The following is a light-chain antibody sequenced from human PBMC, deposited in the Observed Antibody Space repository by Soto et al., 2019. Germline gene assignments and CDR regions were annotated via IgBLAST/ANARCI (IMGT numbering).Light chain of an antibody. CDR3: QQGYTTPIT. Sequence: DIQMTQSPSSLSASVGDRVTITCRASQDISNFLAWYQQKPGKVPKLLIFAASTLQSGVPSRFSGSGSGTDFTLTISSLQPEDFATYHCQQGYTTPITFGQGTRLEIK. CDR1: QDISNF. CDR2: AAS. V-gene: IGKV1-39*01. J-gene: IGKJ5*01.